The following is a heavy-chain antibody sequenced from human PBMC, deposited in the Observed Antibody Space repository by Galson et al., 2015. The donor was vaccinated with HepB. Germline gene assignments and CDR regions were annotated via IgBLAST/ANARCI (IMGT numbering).Heavy chain of an antibody. Sequence: SLRLSCAASGFSFSYSSVHWVRQAPGKGLEYVSGISGNGDSTYYADSVKGRFTISRDNSKNTLYVQMSSLRADDTAVYYYVRTSSWYSYGLDVWGQGTTVIISS. D-gene: IGHD6-13*01. CDR1: GFSFSYSS. V-gene: IGHV3-64*05. J-gene: IGHJ6*02. CDR3: VRTSSWYSYGLDV. CDR2: ISGNGDST.